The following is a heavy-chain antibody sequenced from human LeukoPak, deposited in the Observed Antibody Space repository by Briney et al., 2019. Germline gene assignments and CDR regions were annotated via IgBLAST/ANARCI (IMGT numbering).Heavy chain of an antibody. V-gene: IGHV4-59*01. CDR3: ARGDYNGNPDFDS. CDR1: GVSISSYY. J-gene: IGHJ4*02. D-gene: IGHD2-8*01. Sequence: SETLSLTCTVSGVSISSYYWNWIRQPPGRGLEWIGYISYSGSTNYNPSLKSRVTISVDTSKNHFSLNLSSVTAADTAVYYCARGDYNGNPDFDSWGQGTLVTVSS. CDR2: ISYSGST.